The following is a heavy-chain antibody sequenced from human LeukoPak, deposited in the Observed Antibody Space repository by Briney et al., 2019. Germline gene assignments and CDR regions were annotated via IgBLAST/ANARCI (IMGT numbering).Heavy chain of an antibody. CDR3: ARLAGSGWLDY. J-gene: IGHJ4*02. D-gene: IGHD6-19*01. CDR1: GFTFSSYA. CDR2: IRGSGGST. Sequence: GGSLRLSCAASGFTFSSYAMSWVRQAPGKGLEWVSAIRGSGGSTYYADSVQGRFTISRDNSKNTLYLQMNSLRAEDTAVYYCARLAGSGWLDYWGQGTLVTVSS. V-gene: IGHV3-23*01.